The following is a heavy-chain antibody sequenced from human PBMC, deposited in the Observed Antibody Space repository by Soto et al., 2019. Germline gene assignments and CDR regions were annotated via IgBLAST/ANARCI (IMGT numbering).Heavy chain of an antibody. V-gene: IGHV4-30-2*01. CDR1: GGSISSGGYS. D-gene: IGHD6-13*01. CDR2: IYHSGST. Sequence: QLQLQESGSGLVKPSQTLSLTCAVSGGSISSGGYSWNWIRQPPGKGLEWIGYIYHSGSTYYNPSLKSRVTISVDRSKNQFSLKLSSVTAADTAVYCCASSHAGAHITAAVHWGQGTLVTVSS. CDR3: ASSHAGAHITAAVH. J-gene: IGHJ4*02.